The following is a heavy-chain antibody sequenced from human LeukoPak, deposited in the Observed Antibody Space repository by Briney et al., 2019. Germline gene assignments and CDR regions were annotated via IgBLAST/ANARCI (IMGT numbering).Heavy chain of an antibody. CDR2: ISGGGGVT. J-gene: IGHJ4*02. V-gene: IGHV3-23*01. D-gene: IGHD5-12*01. CDR1: GFTFSSYA. Sequence: PGVSLGLSCAASGFTFSSYAMSWVRQAPGKGLEWVSAISGGGGVTYYADSVKGRFTISRDNSKNTLYLQMNSLRAEDTAVYYCAKDPRVATIEIFDYWGQGTLVTVSS. CDR3: AKDPRVATIEIFDY.